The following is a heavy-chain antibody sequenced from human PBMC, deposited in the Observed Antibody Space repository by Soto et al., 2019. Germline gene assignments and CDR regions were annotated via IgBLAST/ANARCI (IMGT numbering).Heavy chain of an antibody. CDR3: ARDKITGLFDY. CDR2: IYYSGST. V-gene: IGHV4-34*01. Sequence: SETLSLTCAVFGGSFSGYYWTWIRQPPGTGLEWIGYIYYSGSTYYNPSLKSRVTISVDTSKNQFSLKLTSVTAADTAVYYCARDKITGLFDYWGQGTLVTVSS. CDR1: GGSFSGYY. D-gene: IGHD2-8*02. J-gene: IGHJ4*02.